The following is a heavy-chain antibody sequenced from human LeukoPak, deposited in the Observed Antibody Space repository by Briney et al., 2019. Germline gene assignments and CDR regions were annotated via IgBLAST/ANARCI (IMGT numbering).Heavy chain of an antibody. CDR2: IKQDGSEK. V-gene: IGHV3-7*01. D-gene: IGHD3-3*01. J-gene: IGHJ4*02. CDR3: ARGRYYDFWSGHDY. CDR1: GFTFSSYW. Sequence: GGSLRLSCAASGFTFSSYWMSWVRQAPGKGLEWVANIKQDGSEKYYVDSVKGRFTISRDNAKNSLYLQMNSLRAEDTAVYYCARGRYYDFWSGHDYWGQGTLATVSS.